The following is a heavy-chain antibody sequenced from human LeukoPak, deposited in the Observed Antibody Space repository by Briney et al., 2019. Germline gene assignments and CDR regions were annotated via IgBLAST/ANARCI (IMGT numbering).Heavy chain of an antibody. CDR1: GGSISSGSYY. V-gene: IGHV4-61*02. Sequence: SETLSLTCTVSGGSISSGSYYWSWIRQPAGKGLEWIGRIYTSGSTNYNPSLKSRVIMSVDTSRNQFSLNLYSVTAADTAMYYCARHSSGWHLDFWGQGTLVTVSS. CDR3: ARHSSGWHLDF. J-gene: IGHJ4*02. D-gene: IGHD6-19*01. CDR2: IYTSGST.